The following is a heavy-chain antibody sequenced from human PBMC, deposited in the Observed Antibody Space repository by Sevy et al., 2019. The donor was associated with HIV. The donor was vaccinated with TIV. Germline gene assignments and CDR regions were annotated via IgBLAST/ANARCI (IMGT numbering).Heavy chain of an antibody. J-gene: IGHJ6*02. CDR3: ARGTMVRGVITFYYYYCMDV. CDR2: INHSGRT. Sequence: SETLSLTCAVYGGSFSGYYWSWIRQPPGKGLEWIGEINHSGRTNYNPSLKSRVTISLDTSKNQFSLKLSSVTAADTAVYYCARGTMVRGVITFYYYYCMDVWGQGTTVTVSS. V-gene: IGHV4-34*01. CDR1: GGSFSGYY. D-gene: IGHD3-10*01.